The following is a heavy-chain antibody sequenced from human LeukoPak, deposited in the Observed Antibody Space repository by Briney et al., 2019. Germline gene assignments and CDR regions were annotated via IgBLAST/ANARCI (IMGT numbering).Heavy chain of an antibody. CDR2: ISSSGSTI. D-gene: IGHD4/OR15-4a*01. J-gene: IGHJ4*02. CDR3: ARDTLGEGEDANYAVYYFDY. CDR1: GFTFNSYT. V-gene: IGHV3-48*04. Sequence: GGSLRLSCAASGFTFNSYTMNWVRQAPGKGLEWVSYISSSGSTIYYADSVKGRFTISRDNAKNSLYLQMNSLRAEDTAVYYCARDTLGEGEDANYAVYYFDYWGQGTPVTVSS.